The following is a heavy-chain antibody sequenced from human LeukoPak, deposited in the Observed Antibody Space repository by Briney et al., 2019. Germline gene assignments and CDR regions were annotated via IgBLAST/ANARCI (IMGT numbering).Heavy chain of an antibody. Sequence: PGGSLRLSCAASGFTFSSYAMHWVRQAPGKGLEWVAVISYDGSNKYYADSVKGRFTISRDNFQNTLSLQMSSLRAEDTALYYCAKDGRQYCLITTCFLDIWGQGTLVTVSS. CDR2: ISYDGSNK. V-gene: IGHV3-30*04. J-gene: IGHJ3*02. D-gene: IGHD2-2*01. CDR1: GFTFSSYA. CDR3: AKDGRQYCLITTCFLDI.